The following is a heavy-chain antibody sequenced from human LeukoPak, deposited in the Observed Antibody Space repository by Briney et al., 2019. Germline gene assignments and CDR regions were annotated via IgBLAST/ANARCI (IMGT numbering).Heavy chain of an antibody. CDR3: ARADYGDCRFDY. D-gene: IGHD4-17*01. V-gene: IGHV1-2*02. Sequence: ASVSVSCMASGYIFTGYYIHSGRESAGQGLVWMGWINPNSGGTNYAQKFQGRVTMTRDTSISTAYMELSRLRSDDTAVYYCARADYGDCRFDYWGQGTLVTVSS. J-gene: IGHJ4*02. CDR1: GYIFTGYY. CDR2: INPNSGGT.